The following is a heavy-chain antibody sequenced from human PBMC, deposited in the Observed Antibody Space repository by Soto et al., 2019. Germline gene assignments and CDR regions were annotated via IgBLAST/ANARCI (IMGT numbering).Heavy chain of an antibody. J-gene: IGHJ6*02. CDR3: ARLHYYGSAYYYYGMDV. D-gene: IGHD3-10*01. Sequence: PGESLKISCKGSGYSFTSYWIGWVRQMPGKGLEWMGTIYPGDPDTRYSPSLQGQVTISADKSISTAYLQWSSLKASDTAMYYCARLHYYGSAYYYYGMDVWGQGTTVTVSS. V-gene: IGHV5-51*01. CDR1: GYSFTSYW. CDR2: IYPGDPDT.